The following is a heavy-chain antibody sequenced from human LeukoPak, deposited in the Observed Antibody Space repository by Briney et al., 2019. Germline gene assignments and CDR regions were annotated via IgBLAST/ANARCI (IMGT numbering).Heavy chain of an antibody. CDR2: IKPDGSEA. D-gene: IGHD5-24*01. J-gene: IGHJ3*02. CDR1: GFTFSDYW. Sequence: PGGSLRLSCGVSGFTFSDYWMTWVRQAPGKGLEWLASIKPDGSEAYYVDSVKGRSTISRDNAKNSLYLQMNSLRAEGTAVYFCARVSNYIFDIWGQGTMVIVSS. CDR3: ARVSNYIFDI. V-gene: IGHV3-7*01.